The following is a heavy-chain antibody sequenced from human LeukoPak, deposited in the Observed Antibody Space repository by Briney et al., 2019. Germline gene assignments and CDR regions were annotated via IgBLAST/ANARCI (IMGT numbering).Heavy chain of an antibody. Sequence: SETLSLTCTVSGVPMRSYYWSWIRQAPGKGLEWIGFISYSGYTSYSPSLKSRVAISVDTSKSQFSLRLNSMTAADTAIYYCARGRNDNGGMFFDSWAQGTLVTVSS. D-gene: IGHD4-23*01. CDR3: ARGRNDNGGMFFDS. V-gene: IGHV4-59*01. CDR1: GVPMRSYY. CDR2: ISYSGYT. J-gene: IGHJ4*02.